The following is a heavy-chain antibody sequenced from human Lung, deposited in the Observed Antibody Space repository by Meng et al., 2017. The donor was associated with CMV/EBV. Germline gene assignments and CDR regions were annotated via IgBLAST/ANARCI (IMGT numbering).Heavy chain of an antibody. V-gene: IGHV3-7*01. J-gene: IGHJ4*02. CDR1: GFTFSSYW. D-gene: IGHD3-22*01. CDR2: IKQDGSEK. Sequence: GGSLRLXXAASGFTFSSYWMSWVRQAPGKGLGWVANIKQDGSEKYYVDSVKGRFTISRDNAKNSLYLQMNSLRAEDTAVYYCATVRYYYDSSGYPYYWGQGSLVTVSS. CDR3: ATVRYYYDSSGYPYY.